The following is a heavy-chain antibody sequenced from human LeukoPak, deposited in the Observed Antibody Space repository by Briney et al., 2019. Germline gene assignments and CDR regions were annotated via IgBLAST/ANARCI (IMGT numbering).Heavy chain of an antibody. CDR1: GYTLTELS. D-gene: IGHD5-18*01. J-gene: IGHJ4*02. CDR3: ATVQLWLNLDY. Sequence: ASVKVSFKGSGYTLTELSMHGVRQAPGKGLEGMGGFDPEDGETIYAQKFQGRVTMTEDTSTDTAYMELSSLRSEDTAVYYCATVQLWLNLDYWGQGPLVPVSS. V-gene: IGHV1-24*01. CDR2: FDPEDGET.